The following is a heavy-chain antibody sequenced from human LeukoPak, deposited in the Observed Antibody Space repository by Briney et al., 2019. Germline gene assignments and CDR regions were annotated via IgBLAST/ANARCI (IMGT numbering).Heavy chain of an antibody. CDR3: ARDRIVGVERPVDV. CDR2: IYYGGST. V-gene: IGHV4-39*02. Sequence: PSETLSLTCTVSGGSISSSSCHWGWIRQSPGKGLEWIGNIYYGGSTYHNPSLQSRVTISVDTSKNQFSLKLGSVTAADTAVYYCARDRIVGVERPVDVWGQGTTVTVSS. J-gene: IGHJ6*02. D-gene: IGHD1-26*01. CDR1: GGSISSSSCH.